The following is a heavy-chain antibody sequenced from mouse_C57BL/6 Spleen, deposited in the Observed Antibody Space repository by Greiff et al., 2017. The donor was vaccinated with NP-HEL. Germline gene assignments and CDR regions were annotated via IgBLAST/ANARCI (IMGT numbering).Heavy chain of an antibody. D-gene: IGHD2-4*01. V-gene: IGHV1-55*01. Sequence: QVQLQQPGAELVKPGASVKMSCKASGYTFTSYWITWVKQRPGQGLEWIGDIYPGSGSTNYNEKFKSKATLTVDTSSSTAYMQLSSLTSEDSAVYYCARGDYDYDVGMDCWGQGTSVTVAS. CDR1: GYTFTSYW. J-gene: IGHJ4*01. CDR3: ARGDYDYDVGMDC. CDR2: IYPGSGST.